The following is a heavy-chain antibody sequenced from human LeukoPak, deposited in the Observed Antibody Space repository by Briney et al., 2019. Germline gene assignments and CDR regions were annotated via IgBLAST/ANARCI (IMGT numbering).Heavy chain of an antibody. J-gene: IGHJ4*02. V-gene: IGHV3-21*01. CDR2: ISSSSSYI. Sequence: PGGSLRLSCAASGFTFSSYRMNWVRQAPGKGLEWVSSISSSSSYIYYADSVKGRFTISRDNAKNSLYLQMNSLRAEDTAVYYCATSAFDSSGYYSYWGQGTLVTVSS. D-gene: IGHD3-22*01. CDR1: GFTFSSYR. CDR3: ATSAFDSSGYYSY.